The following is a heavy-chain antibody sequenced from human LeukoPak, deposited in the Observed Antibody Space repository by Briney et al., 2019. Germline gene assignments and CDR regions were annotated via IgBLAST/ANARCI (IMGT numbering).Heavy chain of an antibody. CDR2: INIDGTTT. V-gene: IGHV3-74*01. D-gene: IGHD1-26*01. J-gene: IGHJ4*02. Sequence: GGSLRLSCAASGFTFSRSWMHWVRQGPGKGLMWVSRINIDGTTTDYADPVKGRFTISRDDAKNTLYLQMNSLTVEDTAVYYCVKSMGVNDNWGQGTLVTVSS. CDR1: GFTFSRSW. CDR3: VKSMGVNDN.